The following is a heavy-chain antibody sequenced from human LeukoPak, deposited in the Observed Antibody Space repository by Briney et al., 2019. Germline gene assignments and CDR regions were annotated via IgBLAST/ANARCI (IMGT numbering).Heavy chain of an antibody. J-gene: IGHJ4*02. V-gene: IGHV3-21*01. D-gene: IGHD3-22*01. Sequence: PGGSLRLSCAASGFTFSSYSMNWVRQAPGKGLEWVSSISSSSSYIYYADSVKGRFTISRDNAKNSLYLQMNSLRAEDTAVYYCARDVKTNPYYYDSSGYGYWGQGTLVTVSS. CDR3: ARDVKTNPYYYDSSGYGY. CDR2: ISSSSSYI. CDR1: GFTFSSYS.